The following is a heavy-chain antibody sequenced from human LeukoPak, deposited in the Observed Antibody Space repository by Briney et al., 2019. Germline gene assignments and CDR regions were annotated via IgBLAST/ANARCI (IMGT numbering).Heavy chain of an antibody. V-gene: IGHV1-24*01. J-gene: IGHJ4*02. CDR3: ATGTSGSYYVGIVRPIDY. D-gene: IGHD1-26*01. CDR2: FDPDDGET. Sequence: ASVKVSCKVSGYTLTELPIHWVRQAPGKGLEWMGGFDPDDGETVYAQMFQGRVTMPEDTSSDTASMELSSLRSEDTAVYYCATGTSGSYYVGIVRPIDYWGQGTLVTVSS. CDR1: GYTLTELP.